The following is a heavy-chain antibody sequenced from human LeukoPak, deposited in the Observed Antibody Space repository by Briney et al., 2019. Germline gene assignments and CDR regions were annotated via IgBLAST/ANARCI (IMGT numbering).Heavy chain of an antibody. CDR2: IGDSGVPT. Sequence: GGSLRLSCAASQFTFTTYAMSWVRQAPGRGLEWVSSIGDSGVPTYYADSVKGRFTISRDNSQNTLYLQMNSLGADDTAVYYCAKVATWTYFDSWGLGTLVTVSS. CDR1: QFTFTTYA. CDR3: AKVATWTYFDS. J-gene: IGHJ4*02. D-gene: IGHD3/OR15-3a*01. V-gene: IGHV3-23*01.